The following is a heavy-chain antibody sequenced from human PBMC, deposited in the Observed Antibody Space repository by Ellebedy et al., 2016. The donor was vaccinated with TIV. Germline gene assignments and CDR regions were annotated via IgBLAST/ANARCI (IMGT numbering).Heavy chain of an antibody. CDR1: GLSVNSDGMR. CDR2: IYWDGDS. Sequence: FGPTLVKPTQTLTLTCTLSGLSVNSDGMRVSWIRQPPGQALEWLGRIYWDGDSFYRTSLTTRLTISKDTSKNQVVLKMTVMDPVDTATYYCARNSGDAFELWGRGTMVTVSS. V-gene: IGHV2-70*04. CDR3: ARNSGDAFEL. D-gene: IGHD3-10*01. J-gene: IGHJ3*01.